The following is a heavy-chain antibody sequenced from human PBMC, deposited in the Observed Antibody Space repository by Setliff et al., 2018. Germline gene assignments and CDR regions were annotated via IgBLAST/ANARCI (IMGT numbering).Heavy chain of an antibody. CDR3: VREGVDSRSSTDYRYYMDV. CDR2: TIPSFGST. J-gene: IGHJ6*03. D-gene: IGHD3-22*01. Sequence: ASVKVSCKASGGTFRSYGISWVRQAPGQGLEWMGGTIPSFGSTNYAQKFQDRVTIITDESTSTAFMQLSSLRSEDTAVYYCVREGVDSRSSTDYRYYMDVWGKGTTVTAP. CDR1: GGTFRSYG. V-gene: IGHV1-69*05.